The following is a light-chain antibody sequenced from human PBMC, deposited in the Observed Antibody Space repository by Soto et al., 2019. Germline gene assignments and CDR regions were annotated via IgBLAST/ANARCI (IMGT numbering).Light chain of an antibody. Sequence: DIQMTQSPSSLSASLHDRVRIACRASPGIRSGLGWYQQRAGKAPKRLIYGASSLSRGIPSRFSAGGTGTHFTLTISGLQPEDLATYFCLQTSTLPRTFGQGAKVDIK. CDR3: LQTSTLPRT. CDR1: PGIRSG. CDR2: GAS. V-gene: IGKV1-17*01. J-gene: IGKJ1*01.